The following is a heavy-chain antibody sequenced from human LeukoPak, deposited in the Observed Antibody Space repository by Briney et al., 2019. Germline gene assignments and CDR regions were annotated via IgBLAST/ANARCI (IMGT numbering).Heavy chain of an antibody. CDR3: AKDFRIGYSAHFDY. CDR1: GFTFRSHA. J-gene: IGHJ4*02. V-gene: IGHV3-23*01. Sequence: QTGVTLRLSCVGSGFTFRSHAMSWVRQAPEKGLEFVSGIYENGGTTYYADSVKGRFSISRDNSKNTLYLQMDSLRGEDTAVYYCAKDFRIGYSAHFDYWGQGALVTVSS. CDR2: IYENGGTT. D-gene: IGHD2-21*01.